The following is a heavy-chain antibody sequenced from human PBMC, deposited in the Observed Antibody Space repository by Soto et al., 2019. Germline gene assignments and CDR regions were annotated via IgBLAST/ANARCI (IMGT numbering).Heavy chain of an antibody. J-gene: IGHJ4*02. CDR3: ARTSGINY. V-gene: IGHV3-7*01. CDR1: GFTFSSYW. D-gene: IGHD3-10*01. Sequence: EVQLVESGGDLVQPGGSLRLSCEASGFTFSSYWMHWVRQAPGKGLEWVANVKQDGSEKYYLDSVKGRFTISRDNAKNSLYLQMNSLRVEDTAVYYCARTSGINYWGQRTLVTVSS. CDR2: VKQDGSEK.